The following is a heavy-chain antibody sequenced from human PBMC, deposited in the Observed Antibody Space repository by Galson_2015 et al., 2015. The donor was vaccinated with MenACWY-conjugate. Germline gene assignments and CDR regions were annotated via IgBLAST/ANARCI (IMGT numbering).Heavy chain of an antibody. D-gene: IGHD1-26*01. CDR2: IMDYNSNT. Sequence: SVKVSCEASGSTFCKYAVNWVRQAPGQGLEWMGWIMDYNSNTEYAEKLKGRVTMTTDTSKSTAYMEMRILLRDDTAVYYCARGTLPLTAPFDYWGQGTLVAVSS. V-gene: IGHV1-18*01. CDR3: ARGTLPLTAPFDY. J-gene: IGHJ4*01. CDR1: GSTFCKYA.